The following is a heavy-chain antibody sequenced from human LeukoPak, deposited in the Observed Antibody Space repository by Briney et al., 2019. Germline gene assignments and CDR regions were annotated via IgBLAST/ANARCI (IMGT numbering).Heavy chain of an antibody. Sequence: GGSLRLSCAASGFTFSSYAMHWVRQAPGKGLEWLANILPDGSQKYYVDSVKGRFTISRDNPKNSLYLQINNLRAEDTAVYYCGRLAHNAWYAIDFWGQGTLVTVSS. CDR1: GFTFSSYA. CDR2: ILPDGSQK. D-gene: IGHD2-2*01. V-gene: IGHV3-7*01. J-gene: IGHJ4*02. CDR3: GRLAHNAWYAIDF.